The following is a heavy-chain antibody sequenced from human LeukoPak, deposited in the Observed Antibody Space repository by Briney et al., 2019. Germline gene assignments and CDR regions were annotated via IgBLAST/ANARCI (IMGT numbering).Heavy chain of an antibody. CDR3: ARGVPSKGFDY. J-gene: IGHJ4*02. V-gene: IGHV1-69*13. CDR2: IIPIFGTA. CDR1: GGTFSSYA. Sequence: WASVKVSCKASGGTFSSYAISWVRQAPGQGLEWMGGIIPIFGTANYAQKFQGRVTITADESTSTAYMELSSLRSEDTAVYYCARGVPSKGFDYWGQGTLVTVSS. D-gene: IGHD3-3*01.